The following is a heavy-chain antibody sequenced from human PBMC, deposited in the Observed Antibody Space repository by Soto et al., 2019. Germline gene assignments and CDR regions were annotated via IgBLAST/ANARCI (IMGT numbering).Heavy chain of an antibody. J-gene: IGHJ6*02. CDR3: ARDYYRFNSGYGFSMDV. V-gene: IGHV3-30-3*01. D-gene: IGHD5-12*01. Sequence: QVQLVESGGGVVQPGRSLRLSCAASGFTFSSYAMHWVRQAPGKGLEWVAVISYDGSNKYYADSVKGLFTISRDNSKNTLYMKRNSLRAEDTAVYYCARDYYRFNSGYGFSMDVWGQGTTVTVSS. CDR2: ISYDGSNK. CDR1: GFTFSSYA.